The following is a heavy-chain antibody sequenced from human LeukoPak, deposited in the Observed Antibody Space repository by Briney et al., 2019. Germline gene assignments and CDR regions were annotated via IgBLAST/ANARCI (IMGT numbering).Heavy chain of an antibody. J-gene: IGHJ4*02. V-gene: IGHV3-7*01. CDR1: GFTFTTYW. CDR2: INQVESSK. D-gene: IGHD5-24*01. CDR3: ANLGPPGRDHYLES. Sequence: GGSLRLSCAASGFTFTTYWMGWVRQAPGKGPEWVANINQVESSKYFVDSVKGRFIISRDNAKNSLYLQMNSLRDEDTAVYYCANLGPPGRDHYLESWGQGTLVTVSS.